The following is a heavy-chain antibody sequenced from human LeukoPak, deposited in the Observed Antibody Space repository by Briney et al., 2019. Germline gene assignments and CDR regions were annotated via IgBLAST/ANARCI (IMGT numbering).Heavy chain of an antibody. Sequence: PSETLSLTCTVSGGSINNSYWSWVRQPPGKGLEWIGYTSYSGSTNYNPSLKSRVTMSVDTSTDQFSLRLISVTAADTAVYYCASTVSGDYYGMDVWGQGTTVTVSS. V-gene: IGHV4-59*08. D-gene: IGHD1-26*01. CDR3: ASTVSGDYYGMDV. CDR2: TSYSGST. J-gene: IGHJ6*02. CDR1: GGSINNSY.